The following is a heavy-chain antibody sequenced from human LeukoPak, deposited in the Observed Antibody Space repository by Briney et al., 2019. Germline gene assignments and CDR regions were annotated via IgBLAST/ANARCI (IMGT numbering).Heavy chain of an antibody. CDR2: INHSGST. CDR1: GGSISSGGYC. J-gene: IGHJ4*02. V-gene: IGHV4-30-2*01. CDR3: ARGDGGYLNPIDY. Sequence: SQTLSLTCTVSGGSISSGGYCWSWIRQPPGKGLEWIGEINHSGSTNYNPSLKSRVTISVDTSKNQFSLKLSSVTAADTAVYYCARGDGGYLNPIDYWGQGTLVTVSS. D-gene: IGHD5-18*01.